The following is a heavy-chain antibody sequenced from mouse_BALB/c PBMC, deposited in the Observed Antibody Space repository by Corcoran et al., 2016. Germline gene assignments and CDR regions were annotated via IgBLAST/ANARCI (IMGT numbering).Heavy chain of an antibody. CDR3: AREGGYAMDY. Sequence: DVQLQESGPGLVKPSQSLSFTCSVTGYSITSGYYWNWIRQFPGNKLEWMGYISYDGSNNYNPSLKNRISITRDTSKNQFFLKLNSVTTEDTATYYCAREGGYAMDYWGQGTSVTVSS. J-gene: IGHJ4*01. CDR2: ISYDGSN. V-gene: IGHV3-6*02. CDR1: GYSITSGYY.